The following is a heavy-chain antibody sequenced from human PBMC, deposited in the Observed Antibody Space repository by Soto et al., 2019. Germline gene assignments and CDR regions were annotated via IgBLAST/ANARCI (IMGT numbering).Heavy chain of an antibody. CDR3: ARSIVVVTAIDY. CDR2: INAGNGNT. Sequence: GYTFTSYAMHWVRQAPGQRLEWMGWINAGNGNTKYSQKFQGRVTITRDTSASTAYMELSSLRSEDTAVYYCARSIVVVTAIDYWGKGTLVTVSS. D-gene: IGHD2-21*02. J-gene: IGHJ4*02. V-gene: IGHV1-3*01. CDR1: GYTFTSYA.